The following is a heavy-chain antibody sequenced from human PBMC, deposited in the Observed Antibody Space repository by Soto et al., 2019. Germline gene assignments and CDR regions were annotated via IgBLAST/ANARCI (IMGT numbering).Heavy chain of an antibody. CDR2: INWNGVNK. J-gene: IGHJ1*01. D-gene: IGHD3-16*01. Sequence: EVQLVESGGGLEQPGRSLRLSCTVSGFMFKDFAMHWVRQAPGQGLEWVSGINWNGVNKGYAEFVLGRFTISRDNAKKSLYLDMNYLRPEDTALYFCAKDVDRLGELWGYFQSWGQGTMVTVSS. CDR1: GFMFKDFA. V-gene: IGHV3-9*01. CDR3: AKDVDRLGELWGYFQS.